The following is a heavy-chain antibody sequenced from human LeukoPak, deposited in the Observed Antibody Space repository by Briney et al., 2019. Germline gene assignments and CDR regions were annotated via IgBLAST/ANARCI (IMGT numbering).Heavy chain of an antibody. CDR1: GGTFSSYA. J-gene: IGHJ4*02. CDR3: ARGRFRDIVVVPAAMGY. Sequence: SVKVSCKASGGTFSSYAISWVRQAPGQGLEWMGGIIPIFGTANYAQKFQGRVTITADKSTSTACMELSSLRSEDTAVYYCARGRFRDIVVVPAAMGYWGQGTLVTVSS. D-gene: IGHD2-2*01. V-gene: IGHV1-69*06. CDR2: IIPIFGTA.